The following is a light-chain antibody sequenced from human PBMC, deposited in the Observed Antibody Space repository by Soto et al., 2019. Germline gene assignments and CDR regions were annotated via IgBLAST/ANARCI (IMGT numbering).Light chain of an antibody. J-gene: IGKJ5*01. Sequence: EIVLTHSPDTLSLSPGERATLSCRSSLTVRDNYLAWYQQKAGQAPRLVIYGASSRATGVPARFSGSGSETEFTLTIRSLQSEDFAVYFCQQYNNWPSFGQGTRLEIK. CDR1: LTVRDNY. CDR3: QQYNNWPS. CDR2: GAS. V-gene: IGKV3-15*01.